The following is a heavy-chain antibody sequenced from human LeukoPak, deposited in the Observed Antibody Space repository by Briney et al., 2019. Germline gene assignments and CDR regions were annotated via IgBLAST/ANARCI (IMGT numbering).Heavy chain of an antibody. J-gene: IGHJ6*03. CDR3: ATADSYGPERGNYYYMDV. CDR1: GYTLTELS. Sequence: ASVKVSCKVSGYTLTELSMHWVRQAPGKGLEWMGGFDPEDGETIYAQKFQGRVTMTEDTSTDTAYMELSSLRSEDTAVYYCATADSYGPERGNYYYMDVWGKGTTVTVSS. CDR2: FDPEDGET. D-gene: IGHD5-18*01. V-gene: IGHV1-24*01.